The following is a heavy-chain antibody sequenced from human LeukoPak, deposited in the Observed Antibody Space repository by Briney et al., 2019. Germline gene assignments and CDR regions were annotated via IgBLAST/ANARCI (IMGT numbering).Heavy chain of an antibody. CDR1: GFTFSSYG. Sequence: GGSLRLSCAASGFTFSSYGMHWVRQAPGKGLEWVAFIRYDGSNKYYADSVKGRFTISRDNSKNTLYLQMNSLRAEDTAVYYCATTVVVAATGAFDIWGQGTMVTVSS. CDR3: ATTVVVAATGAFDI. J-gene: IGHJ3*02. D-gene: IGHD2-15*01. V-gene: IGHV3-30*02. CDR2: IRYDGSNK.